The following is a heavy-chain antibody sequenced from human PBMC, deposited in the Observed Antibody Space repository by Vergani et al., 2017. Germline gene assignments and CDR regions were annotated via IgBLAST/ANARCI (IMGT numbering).Heavy chain of an antibody. CDR1: GFTLSSHA. J-gene: IGHJ6*03. CDR3: ARSGCCAHGVGYMTYYYYMGV. D-gene: IGHD2-8*01. V-gene: IGHV3-33*01. CDR2: IWYDGSKE. Sequence: QVQMEESGGGVVQPGRSLRLSCAGSGFTLSSHAMHWVRQAPGKGLEWVAFIWYDGSKEYYADSVKGRFTISRDNSKNTLYLQMNNLRAADTAVFYCARSGCCAHGVGYMTYYYYMGVWGKGTAVTVSS.